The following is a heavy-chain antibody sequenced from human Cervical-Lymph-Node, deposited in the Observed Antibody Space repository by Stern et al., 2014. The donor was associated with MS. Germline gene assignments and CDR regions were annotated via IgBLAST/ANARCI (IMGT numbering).Heavy chain of an antibody. CDR2: LWYDGSNK. V-gene: IGHV3-33*01. Sequence: QVQLVQSGGGVVQPGRSLRLSCAASGFTFSSYGMHWVRQAPGKGLEWVAVLWYDGSNKYYADSVKGRFTISRDNSKNTLYLQMNSLRAEDTAVYYCARDCKLRYYYYGMDVWGQGTTVTVSS. CDR3: ARDCKLRYYYYGMDV. CDR1: GFTFSSYG. D-gene: IGHD1-26*01. J-gene: IGHJ6*02.